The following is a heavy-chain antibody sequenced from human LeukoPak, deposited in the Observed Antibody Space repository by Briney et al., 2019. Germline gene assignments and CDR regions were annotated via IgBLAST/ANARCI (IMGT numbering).Heavy chain of an antibody. D-gene: IGHD4-17*01. Sequence: PSQTLSLTCTVSGGSISSGGYYWSWIRQHPGRGLEWIGYIYYSGSTYYNPSLKSRVTISVDTSKNQFSLKLSSVTAADTAVYYCASEDYGDFTRLDYWGQGTLVTVSS. J-gene: IGHJ4*02. CDR2: IYYSGST. V-gene: IGHV4-31*03. CDR3: ASEDYGDFTRLDY. CDR1: GGSISSGGYY.